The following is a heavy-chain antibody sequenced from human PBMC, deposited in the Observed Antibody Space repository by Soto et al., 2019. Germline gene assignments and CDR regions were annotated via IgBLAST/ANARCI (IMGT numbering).Heavy chain of an antibody. J-gene: IGHJ4*02. CDR2: ISYDGSNK. Sequence: GGSLRLSCAASGFTFSSYGMRWVRQAPGKGLEWVAVISYDGSNKYYADSVKGRFTISRDNSEHTLYLQMNSLRVEDTAVYYCAKGQSLDYWGQGTLVKVSS. V-gene: IGHV3-30*18. CDR1: GFTFSSYG. CDR3: AKGQSLDY.